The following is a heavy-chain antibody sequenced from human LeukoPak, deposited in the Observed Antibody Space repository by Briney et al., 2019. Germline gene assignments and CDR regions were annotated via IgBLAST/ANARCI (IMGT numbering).Heavy chain of an antibody. CDR2: IYTSGST. Sequence: SETLSLTCTVSGGSISSGSYYWSWIRQPAGKGLEWIGRIYTSGSTNYNPSLKSRLTISVDTSKNQFSLKLSSVTAADTAVYYCARWDSAGRHAFDIWGQGTMVTVSS. CDR3: ARWDSAGRHAFDI. D-gene: IGHD1-26*01. CDR1: GGSISSGSYY. J-gene: IGHJ3*02. V-gene: IGHV4-61*02.